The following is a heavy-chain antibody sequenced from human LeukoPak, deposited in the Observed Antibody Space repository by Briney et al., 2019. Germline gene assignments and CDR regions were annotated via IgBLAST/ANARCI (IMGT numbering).Heavy chain of an antibody. D-gene: IGHD3-10*01. J-gene: IGHJ3*02. CDR1: GFSVSDNY. V-gene: IGHV3-53*01. CDR2: IYRGGST. CDR3: ARGGAYGSGNHYRGGAFDI. Sequence: GGSLRLSCATSGFSVSDNYMTWVRQPPRKGLEWVSVIYRGGSTYYPDSVKGRFTISRDNSKSMVYLQMNSLRVEDTAVYYCARGGAYGSGNHYRGGAFDIWGQGTMVTVSS.